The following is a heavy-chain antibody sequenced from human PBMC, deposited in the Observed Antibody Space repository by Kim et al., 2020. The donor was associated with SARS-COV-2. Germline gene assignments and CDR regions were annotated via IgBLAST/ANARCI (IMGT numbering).Heavy chain of an antibody. V-gene: IGHV3-23*01. CDR3: TKRTSGAWPFDY. J-gene: IGHJ4*02. Sequence: GGSLRLSCAASGFIFTSYAMTWVRQTPGKGLEWVALIGLTGVHTYYAAPVKRRVTISRDNSRDTLFLHINSPTAEDTPVYYCTKRTSGAWPFDYWGQGTLVTVSS. D-gene: IGHD2-2*01. CDR1: GFIFTSYA. CDR2: IGLTGVHT.